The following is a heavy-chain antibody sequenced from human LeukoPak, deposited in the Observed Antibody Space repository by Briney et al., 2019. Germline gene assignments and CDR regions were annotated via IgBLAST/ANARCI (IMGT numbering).Heavy chain of an antibody. CDR3: ARGTDYYDSSGYYMDY. D-gene: IGHD3-22*01. CDR2: ISYDGSNK. J-gene: IGHJ4*02. V-gene: IGHV3-30-3*01. Sequence: QPGGSLRLSCAASGFTFSSYAVHWVRQAPGKGLEWVAVISYDGSNKYYADSVKGRFTISRDNSKNTLYLQMNSLRAEDTAVYYCARGTDYYDSSGYYMDYWGQGTLVTVSS. CDR1: GFTFSSYA.